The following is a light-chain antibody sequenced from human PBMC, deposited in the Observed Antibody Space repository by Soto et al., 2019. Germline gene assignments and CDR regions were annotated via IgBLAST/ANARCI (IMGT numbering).Light chain of an antibody. CDR3: QQRSNWPSIT. CDR1: QSVSSY. Sequence: GERATLSCRASQSVSSYLAWYQQKPGQAPRLLIYDASNRATGIPARFSGSRSGTDFTLTISSLEPEDFAVYYGQQRSNWPSITFGQGTRLEIK. J-gene: IGKJ5*01. V-gene: IGKV3-11*01. CDR2: DAS.